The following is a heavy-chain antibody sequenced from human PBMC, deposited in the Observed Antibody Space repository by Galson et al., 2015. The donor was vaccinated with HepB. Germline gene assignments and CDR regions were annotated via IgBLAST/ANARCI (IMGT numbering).Heavy chain of an antibody. J-gene: IGHJ4*02. D-gene: IGHD2-21*02. Sequence: SLRLSCAASGFTVSSNYMSWVRQAPGKGLEWVSVIYSGCSTYYADSVKGRFTISRDNSKNTLYLQMNSLRAEDTAVYYCARLAPGRGDCCLFDYWGQGTLVTVSS. CDR1: GFTVSSNY. V-gene: IGHV3-66*04. CDR2: IYSGCST. CDR3: ARLAPGRGDCCLFDY.